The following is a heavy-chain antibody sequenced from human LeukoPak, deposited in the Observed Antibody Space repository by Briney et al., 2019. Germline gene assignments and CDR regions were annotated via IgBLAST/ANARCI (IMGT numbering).Heavy chain of an antibody. CDR3: ARVLGGIAVAGLYVYPYSFDY. J-gene: IGHJ4*02. Sequence: ASVKVSCKASGYTCTSYGISWVRQAPGQGLEWMGWISAYNGNTNYAQKLQGRVTMTTDTSTSTAYMELRSLRSDDTAVYYCARVLGGIAVAGLYVYPYSFDYWGQGTLVTVSS. D-gene: IGHD6-19*01. CDR2: ISAYNGNT. V-gene: IGHV1-18*04. CDR1: GYTCTSYG.